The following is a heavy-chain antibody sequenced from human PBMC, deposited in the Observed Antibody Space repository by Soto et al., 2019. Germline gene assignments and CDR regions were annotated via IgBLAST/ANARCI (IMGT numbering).Heavy chain of an antibody. D-gene: IGHD6-13*01. CDR2: ISPLVSTT. V-gene: IGHV1-69*01. CDR3: AESTSVAAAGSVKF. Sequence: QVQLVQSGAEVKEPGSSVKVSCKATGDLFNNYAFNWVRQAPGQGLEWMGRISPLVSTTNYAQKFQARVTIGTDEWFTIVYLEVSKLETEDTDRYYCAESTSVAAAGSVKFWVQGTLVTVSP. CDR1: GDLFNNYA. J-gene: IGHJ4*02.